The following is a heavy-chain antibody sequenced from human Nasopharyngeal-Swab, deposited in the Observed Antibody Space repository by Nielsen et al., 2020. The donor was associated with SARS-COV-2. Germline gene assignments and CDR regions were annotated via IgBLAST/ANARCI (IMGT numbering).Heavy chain of an antibody. V-gene: IGHV4-31*03. D-gene: IGHD6-13*01. Sequence: LSLTCTVSGGSISSGGYYWSWIRQHPGKGLEWIGYIYYSGSTYYNPSLKSRVTISADTSKNQFSLKLSSVTAADTAVYYCARRRINGAAAENYMDVWGKGTTVTVSS. CDR2: IYYSGST. CDR1: GGSISSGGYY. CDR3: ARRRINGAAAENYMDV. J-gene: IGHJ6*03.